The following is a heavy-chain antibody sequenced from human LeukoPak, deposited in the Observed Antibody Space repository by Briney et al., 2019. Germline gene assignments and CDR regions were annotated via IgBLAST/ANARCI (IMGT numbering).Heavy chain of an antibody. V-gene: IGHV3-7*03. CDR1: GFTVSSNY. J-gene: IGHJ1*01. CDR3: VKDWVASPEKPQYLQQ. Sequence: GGSLRLSCAASGFTVSSNYMSWVRQAPGKGLEWVANIKQDGSEKYYVDSVKGRFTISRDNAKNSLYLQMNNLRVEDTAFYYCVKDWVASPEKPQYLQQWGQGTLVTVSS. D-gene: IGHD6-13*01. CDR2: IKQDGSEK.